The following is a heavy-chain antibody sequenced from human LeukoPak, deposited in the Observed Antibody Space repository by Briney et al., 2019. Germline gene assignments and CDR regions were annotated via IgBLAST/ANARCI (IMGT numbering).Heavy chain of an antibody. D-gene: IGHD3-9*01. CDR1: GGSISSYY. J-gene: IGHJ3*02. CDR3: ARYLDWDAFDI. CDR2: IYYSGST. V-gene: IGHV4-59*01. Sequence: SETLSLTCTVSGGSISSYYWSWIRQPPGKGLEWIGYIYYSGSTNYNPSLKSRVTISVDTSKNQFSLKLSSVTAADTAVYYCARYLDWDAFDIWGQGTMVTVSS.